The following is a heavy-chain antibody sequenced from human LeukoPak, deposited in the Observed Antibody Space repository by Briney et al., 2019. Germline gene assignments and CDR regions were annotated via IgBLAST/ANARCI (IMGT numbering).Heavy chain of an antibody. CDR2: ISYDGSNK. CDR3: AREGRDIVATIDYYYYYMDV. D-gene: IGHD5-12*01. J-gene: IGHJ6*03. V-gene: IGHV3-30-3*01. Sequence: PGGSLRLSCAASGFTFSSYAMHWVRQAPGKGLEWVAVISYDGSNKYYADSVKGRFTISRDNSKNTLYLQMNSLRAEDTAVYYCAREGRDIVATIDYYYYYMDVWGKGTTVTVSS. CDR1: GFTFSSYA.